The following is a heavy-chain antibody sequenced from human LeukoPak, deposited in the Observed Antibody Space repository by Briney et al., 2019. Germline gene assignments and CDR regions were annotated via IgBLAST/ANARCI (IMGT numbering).Heavy chain of an antibody. CDR2: IYSDNT. J-gene: IGHJ4*02. V-gene: IGHV3-53*01. CDR3: ITMVRGVNSYFDY. Sequence: GGSLRLSCSVSGFTVSSNSMSWVRQAPGKGLEWVSFIYSDNTHYSDSVKGRFTISRDNSKNTLYLQMNSLRAEDTAVYYCITMVRGVNSYFDYWGQGTLVTVSS. D-gene: IGHD3-10*01. CDR1: GFTVSSNS.